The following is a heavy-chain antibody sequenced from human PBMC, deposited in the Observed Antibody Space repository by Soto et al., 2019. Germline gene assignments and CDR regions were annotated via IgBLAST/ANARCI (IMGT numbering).Heavy chain of an antibody. CDR3: ARDLDYYGSGSHYYYGMGV. Sequence: QVQLVQSGAEVKKPGSSVKVSCKASGGTFSRYAFSWVRQAPGQGLEWMGGIVPIYGTRGFAQKFQGRLTITADEPTRTAYVELSSLRSEDTAVYYCARDLDYYGSGSHYYYGMGVWGQGTTVTVSS. D-gene: IGHD3-10*01. CDR2: IVPIYGTR. J-gene: IGHJ6*02. V-gene: IGHV1-69*01. CDR1: GGTFSRYA.